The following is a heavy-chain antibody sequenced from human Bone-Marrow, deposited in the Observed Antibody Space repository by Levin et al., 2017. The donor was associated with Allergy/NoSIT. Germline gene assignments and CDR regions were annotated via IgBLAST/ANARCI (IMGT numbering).Heavy chain of an antibody. CDR1: GFTFSHFA. Sequence: HAGGSLRLSCATSGFTFSHFAMHWVRQAPGKGLEWVALISFDASEKYYADSVKGRFTISRDNSKNTLYLQINSLRTEDTAIYYCAKKRVDDYGDHSYWGQGTLVTVSS. CDR2: ISFDASEK. V-gene: IGHV3-30-3*01. CDR3: AKKRVDDYGDHSY. D-gene: IGHD4-17*01. J-gene: IGHJ4*02.